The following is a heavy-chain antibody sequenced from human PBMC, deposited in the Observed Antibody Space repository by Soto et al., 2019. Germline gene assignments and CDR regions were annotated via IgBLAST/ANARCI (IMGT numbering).Heavy chain of an antibody. CDR1: GFTLSNYW. CDR2: LNSGGSST. D-gene: IGHD6-13*01. V-gene: IGHV3-74*01. CDR3: ARSPAIAAAGTFDY. Sequence: TGGSLRLSCAASGFTLSNYWMHWVRQVPGKGLVWVSRLNSGGSSTRYADSVKGRFAISRDNSKNTLYLQMNSLRAEDTAVYYCARSPAIAAAGTFDYWGQGTLVTVSS. J-gene: IGHJ4*02.